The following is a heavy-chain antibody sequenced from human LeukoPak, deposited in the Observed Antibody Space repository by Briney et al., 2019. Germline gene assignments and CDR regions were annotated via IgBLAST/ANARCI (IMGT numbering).Heavy chain of an antibody. D-gene: IGHD6-13*01. V-gene: IGHV4-34*01. J-gene: IGHJ4*02. Sequence: SETLSLTCAVYGGSFSGYYWCWIRQPPGKGLEWIGEINHSGSTNYNPSLKSRVTISVDTSKNQFSLKLSSVTAADTAVYYCARREFGIAAAGSLAPIDYWGQGTLVTVSS. CDR3: ARREFGIAAAGSLAPIDY. CDR2: INHSGST. CDR1: GGSFSGYY.